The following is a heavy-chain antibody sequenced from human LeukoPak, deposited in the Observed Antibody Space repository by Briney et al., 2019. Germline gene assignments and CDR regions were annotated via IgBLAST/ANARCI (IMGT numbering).Heavy chain of an antibody. CDR3: ARGGHRQKEF. D-gene: IGHD3-10*01. J-gene: IGHJ4*02. CDR1: GFTFRSYW. V-gene: IGHV3-7*01. Sequence: SGGSLRLSCEASGFTFRSYWMTWVRQSPGKGLEWVAIIKPDGSDKFHVDSVKGRFTISRDNAKNSLYLQMSNLRAEDTAVYYCARGGHRQKEFWGQGTLVTASS. CDR2: IKPDGSDK.